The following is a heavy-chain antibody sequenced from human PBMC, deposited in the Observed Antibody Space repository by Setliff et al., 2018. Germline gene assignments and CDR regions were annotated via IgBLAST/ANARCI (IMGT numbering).Heavy chain of an antibody. Sequence: LSLTCTVSGASINSHYWSWIRQPPGKGLEWIGLFFYSGDSRYNPSLKSRVTMSVDASRNQFSLKLSSVTAADTAVYYCAGTVTTHYYYYYYMDVWGKGTTVTVSS. CDR3: AGTVTTHYYYYYYMDV. CDR1: GASINSHY. V-gene: IGHV4-59*11. J-gene: IGHJ6*03. D-gene: IGHD4-17*01. CDR2: FFYSGDS.